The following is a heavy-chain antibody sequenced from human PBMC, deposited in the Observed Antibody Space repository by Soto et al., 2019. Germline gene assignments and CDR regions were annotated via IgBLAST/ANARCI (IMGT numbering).Heavy chain of an antibody. CDR1: GAPITTTKW. CDR3: ATQTISYTWGV. V-gene: IGHV4-4*02. Sequence: QVQLQESGPGLVKPSETLSLTCTVSGAPITTTKWWAWVRLPPGKGLARIGELSRGDERSSNASLESRFTMSLDKSHNHFSLKLTSVTAADTAIYYCATQTISYTWGVWGRGTSVTVSS. J-gene: IGHJ6*02. CDR2: LSRGDER. D-gene: IGHD3-16*01.